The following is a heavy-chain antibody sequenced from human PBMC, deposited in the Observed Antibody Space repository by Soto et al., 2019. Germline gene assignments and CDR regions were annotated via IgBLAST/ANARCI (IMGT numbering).Heavy chain of an antibody. J-gene: IGHJ3*02. CDR2: IYYSGST. D-gene: IGHD4-17*01. CDR1: GGSISSYY. V-gene: IGHV4-59*01. Sequence: PSETLSLTCTVSGGSISSYYWSWIRQPPGKGLEWIGYIYYSGSTNYNPSLKSRVTISVDTSKNQFSLKLSSVTAADTAVYYCARDTDYGDYVAFDIWGQGTMVTLSS. CDR3: ARDTDYGDYVAFDI.